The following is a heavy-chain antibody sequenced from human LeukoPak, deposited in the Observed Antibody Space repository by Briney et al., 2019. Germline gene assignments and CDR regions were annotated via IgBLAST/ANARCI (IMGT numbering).Heavy chain of an antibody. CDR1: KFAFSSYA. CDR3: AKVNYYDSSGYYDY. Sequence: GGSLRLSCAASKFAFSSYAMSWVRQAPGKGLEWVSAISGGGGNTYYADSVKGRFTISRDNSKNTMYLQMNSLRVEDTAVYYCAKVNYYDSSGYYDYWGQGTLVTVSS. CDR2: ISGGGGNT. D-gene: IGHD3-22*01. V-gene: IGHV3-23*01. J-gene: IGHJ4*02.